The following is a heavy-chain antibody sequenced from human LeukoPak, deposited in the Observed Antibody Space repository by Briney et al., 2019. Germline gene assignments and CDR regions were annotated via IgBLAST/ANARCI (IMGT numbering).Heavy chain of an antibody. J-gene: IGHJ4*02. D-gene: IGHD2-15*01. Sequence: SEALSLTCTVSGYSISSGYYWGWIRQPPGKGLEWIGSIYHSGSTNYNPSLKSRVTISVDTSKNQFSLKLSSVTAADTAVYYCAREWNCSGGSCYSEPYFDYWGQGTLVTVSS. V-gene: IGHV4-38-2*02. CDR3: AREWNCSGGSCYSEPYFDY. CDR1: GYSISSGYY. CDR2: IYHSGST.